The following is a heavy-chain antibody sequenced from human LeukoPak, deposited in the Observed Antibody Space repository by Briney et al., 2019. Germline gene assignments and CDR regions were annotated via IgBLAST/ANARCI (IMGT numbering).Heavy chain of an antibody. CDR1: GGTFSSYA. CDR2: IIPIFGTA. J-gene: IGHJ6*03. Sequence: ASVKVSCKASGGTFSSYAISWVRQAPGQGLEWMGGIIPIFGTANYAQKFQGRVTMTEDTSTDTAYMELSSLRSEDTAVYYCATEDSNYGYMDVWGKGTTVTVSS. V-gene: IGHV1-69*06. D-gene: IGHD4-11*01. CDR3: ATEDSNYGYMDV.